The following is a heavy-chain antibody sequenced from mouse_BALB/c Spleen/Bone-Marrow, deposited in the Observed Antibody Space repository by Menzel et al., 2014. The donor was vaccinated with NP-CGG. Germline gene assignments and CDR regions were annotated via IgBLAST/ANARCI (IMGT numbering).Heavy chain of an antibody. D-gene: IGHD1-1*01. CDR3: ARSGYGSTLYAMDY. V-gene: IGHV5-6-5*01. CDR1: GFTFSSYA. CDR2: ISSGGGT. J-gene: IGHJ4*01. Sequence: EVQLVESGGGLVKPGGSLKLSCAGSGFTFSSYAMSWGRQTPEKRLEWVASISSGGGTYYPASVKGRFTISRDNVRNILYLQMSSLRSEDMAMYYCARSGYGSTLYAMDYWGQGTSVTVSS.